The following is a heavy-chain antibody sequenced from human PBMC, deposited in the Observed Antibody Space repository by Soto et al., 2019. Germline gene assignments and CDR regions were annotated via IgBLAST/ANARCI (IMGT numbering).Heavy chain of an antibody. CDR2: IYWDDDK. Sequence: GVGLIRQPPGKALEWLALIYWDDDKRYSPSLRSRLTISKDTSKNQVVLTMTNMDPVDTATYYCIQSCFFFFKAEDGIRDVRSVSAFLLNRSSDL. CDR3: IQSCFFFFKAEDGIRDVRSVSAFLLNRSSDL. D-gene: IGHD3-10*02. CDR1: G. J-gene: IGHJ2*01. V-gene: IGHV2-5*02.